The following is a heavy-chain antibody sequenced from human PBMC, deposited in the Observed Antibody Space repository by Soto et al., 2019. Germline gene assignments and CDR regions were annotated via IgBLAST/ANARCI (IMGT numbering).Heavy chain of an antibody. CDR2: ISAYNGNT. D-gene: IGHD6-19*01. V-gene: IGHV1-18*01. CDR1: GYTFTSYG. Sequence: ASVKVSCKASGYTFTSYGISWVRQAPGQGLEWMGWISAYNGNTNYAQKLQGRVTMTTDTSTSTAYMELRSLRSDDTAVYYRARAEIAVAGTVPGDWFDPWGQGTLVTVSS. CDR3: ARAEIAVAGTVPGDWFDP. J-gene: IGHJ5*02.